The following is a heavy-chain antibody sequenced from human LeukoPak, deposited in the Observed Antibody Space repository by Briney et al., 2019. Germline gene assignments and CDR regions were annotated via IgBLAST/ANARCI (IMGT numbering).Heavy chain of an antibody. CDR1: GGSFSGYY. V-gene: IGHV4-34*01. D-gene: IGHD4-11*01. J-gene: IGHJ6*03. Sequence: PSETLSLTCAVYGGSFSGYYWSWIRQPPGKGLEWIGEINHSGSTNYNPSLKSRVTISVDTSKNQFSLKLSSVTAADTAVYYCARESKLYYYYYMDVWGKGTTVTVSS. CDR3: ARESKLYYYYYMDV. CDR2: INHSGST.